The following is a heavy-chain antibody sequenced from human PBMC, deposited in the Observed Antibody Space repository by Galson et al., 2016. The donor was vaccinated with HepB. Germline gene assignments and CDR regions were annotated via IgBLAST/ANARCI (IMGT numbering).Heavy chain of an antibody. V-gene: IGHV4-39*02. J-gene: IGHJ4*02. D-gene: IGHD6-19*01. CDR3: ARSYSSGWPKGVFDY. CDR2: IYFSGNT. CDR1: GGSMISNSYY. Sequence: SETLSLTCTVSGGSMISNSYYWGWIRQSPGKDLGWIGSIYFSGNTYYNPSFKSRVTISVDTSKNHFSLEMSSVTAADTAIFYCARSYSSGWPKGVFDYWGQGTLVTVSS.